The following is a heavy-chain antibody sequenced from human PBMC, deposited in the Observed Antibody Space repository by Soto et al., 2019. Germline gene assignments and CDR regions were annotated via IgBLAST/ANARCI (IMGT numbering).Heavy chain of an antibody. CDR2: ISYDGSNK. CDR3: AKDPKRRDGYNFLVY. D-gene: IGHD5-12*01. V-gene: IGHV3-30*18. CDR1: EFTFSSYG. J-gene: IGHJ4*02. Sequence: GGSLRLSCAASEFTFSSYGMHWVRQAPGKGLEWVAVISYDGSNKYYADSVKGRFTISRDNSKNTLYLQMNSLRAEDTAVYYCAKDPKRRDGYNFLVYWGQGTLVTVSS.